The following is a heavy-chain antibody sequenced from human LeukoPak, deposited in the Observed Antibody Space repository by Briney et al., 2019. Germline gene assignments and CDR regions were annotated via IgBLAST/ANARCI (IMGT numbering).Heavy chain of an antibody. CDR3: AKGRYGDYAAFDY. D-gene: IGHD4-17*01. CDR1: GFTFSSYA. V-gene: IGHV3-23*01. J-gene: IGHJ4*02. CDR2: IGGSGGST. Sequence: PGGSLRLSXAASGFTFSSYAMSWVRQAPGKGLEWVSAIGGSGGSTYYADSGKGRFTISRDNSKNTLYLQMNSLRAEDTAVYYCAKGRYGDYAAFDYWGQGTLVTVSS.